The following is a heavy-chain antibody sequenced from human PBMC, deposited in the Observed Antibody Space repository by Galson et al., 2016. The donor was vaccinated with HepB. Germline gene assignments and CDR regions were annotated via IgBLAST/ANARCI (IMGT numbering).Heavy chain of an antibody. CDR3: ARDVRSRPLVNYYAMDV. Sequence: SETLSLTCTVSGGSIISYYWSWIRQPPGKGLEWIGYIYNSGSTNYSPSLKSRVTISADTSKNQFSLRLTSVTAADTAVYYCARDVRSRPLVNYYAMDVWGQGTTVTVSS. V-gene: IGHV4-59*01. D-gene: IGHD3-10*02. CDR1: GGSIISYY. J-gene: IGHJ6*02. CDR2: IYNSGST.